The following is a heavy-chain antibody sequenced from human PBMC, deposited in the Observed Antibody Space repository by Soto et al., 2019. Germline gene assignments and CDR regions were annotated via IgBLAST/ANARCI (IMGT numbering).Heavy chain of an antibody. D-gene: IGHD1-26*01. CDR3: AAIVGATIDASPEAG. J-gene: IGHJ4*02. CDR2: ISAYNGNT. Sequence: QVQLVQSGAEVKKPGASVKVSCKASGYTFTSYGISWVRQAPGQGLEWMGWISAYNGNTNYAQKHQGRVNMTTDTSTSTDYMELRSLRSDDAAVYYCAAIVGATIDASPEAGWGQGTLVTVSS. V-gene: IGHV1-18*01. CDR1: GYTFTSYG.